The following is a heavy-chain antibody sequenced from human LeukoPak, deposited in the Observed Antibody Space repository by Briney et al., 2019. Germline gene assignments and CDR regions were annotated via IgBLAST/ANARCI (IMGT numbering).Heavy chain of an antibody. V-gene: IGHV1-2*02. CDR1: GYTFTGYY. J-gene: IGHJ4*02. Sequence: GASVKVSCKASGYTFTGYYMHWVRQAPGQGLEWMGWINPNSGGTNYAQKFQGRVTMTTDTSTSTAYMELRSLRSDDTAVYYCARQYPSSSAYFDYWGQGTLVTVSS. CDR2: INPNSGGT. D-gene: IGHD6-6*01. CDR3: ARQYPSSSAYFDY.